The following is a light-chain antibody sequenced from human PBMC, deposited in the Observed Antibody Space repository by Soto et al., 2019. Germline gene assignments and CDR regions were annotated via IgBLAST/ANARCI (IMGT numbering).Light chain of an antibody. CDR3: QSYDSRLSGPV. CDR1: SSNIGAGYD. J-gene: IGLJ2*01. V-gene: IGLV1-40*01. CDR2: DNN. Sequence: QPVLTQPPSVSGAPGQRVTISCTGSSSNIGAGYDVHWYQQLPGTAPQLLISDNNNRPSGVPDRFSGSKSATSASLAITGLQAEDEADYYCQSYDSRLSGPVFGGGTKLTVL.